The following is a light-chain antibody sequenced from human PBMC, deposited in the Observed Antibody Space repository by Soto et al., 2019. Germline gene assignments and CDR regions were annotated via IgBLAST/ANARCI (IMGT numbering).Light chain of an antibody. J-gene: IGKJ1*01. CDR3: QQYNGYWT. CDR2: EAS. V-gene: IGKV1-5*03. CDR1: QSIRDS. Sequence: GDRVTITCRASQSIRDSLAWYQQKPGKAPKLLIYEASTLKSGVPSRFSGSRSGTEYTLTISSLQPDDFAIYYCQQYNGYWTFGQGTKVEIK.